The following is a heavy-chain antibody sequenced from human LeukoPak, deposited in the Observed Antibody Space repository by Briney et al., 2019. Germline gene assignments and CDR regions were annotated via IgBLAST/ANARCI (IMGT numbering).Heavy chain of an antibody. CDR2: ISAYNGNT. CDR3: ARDYYDSSGYYHFDY. V-gene: IGHV1-18*04. Sequence: ASVKVSCKTSGYSFTAFYIHWVRHAPGQGLEWMGWISAYNGNTNYAQKLQGRVTMTTDTSTSTAYMELRSLRSDDTAVYYCARDYYDSSGYYHFDYWGQGTLVTVSS. J-gene: IGHJ4*02. D-gene: IGHD3-22*01. CDR1: GYSFTAFY.